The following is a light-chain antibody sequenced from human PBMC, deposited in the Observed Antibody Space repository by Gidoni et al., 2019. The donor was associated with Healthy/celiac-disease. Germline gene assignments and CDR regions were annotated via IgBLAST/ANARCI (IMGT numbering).Light chain of an antibody. CDR1: SGSIASNY. Sequence: NFMLTQPPSVSESPGKTVTISCTRISGSIASNYVQWYQQPPGSAHTTVIYEDNQRPSGVPDRFSGSIDSASNSASLTISGLKTEDEADYYCQSYDSSNPVVFGGGTKLTVL. V-gene: IGLV6-57*03. J-gene: IGLJ2*01. CDR2: EDN. CDR3: QSYDSSNPVV.